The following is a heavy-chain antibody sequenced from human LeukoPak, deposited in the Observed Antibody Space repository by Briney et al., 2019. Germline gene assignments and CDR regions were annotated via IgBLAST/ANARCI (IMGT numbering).Heavy chain of an antibody. CDR1: GYTFTSYY. Sequence: ASVKVSCKASGYTFTSYYMHWVRQAPGQGLEWMGIINPSGGSTSYAQKFQGRVTMTRDTSTSTVYMELSSLRSEDTAVYYCAKDSGAAAVWFDPWGQGTLVTVSS. CDR3: AKDSGAAAVWFDP. D-gene: IGHD6-13*01. J-gene: IGHJ5*02. CDR2: INPSGGST. V-gene: IGHV1-46*01.